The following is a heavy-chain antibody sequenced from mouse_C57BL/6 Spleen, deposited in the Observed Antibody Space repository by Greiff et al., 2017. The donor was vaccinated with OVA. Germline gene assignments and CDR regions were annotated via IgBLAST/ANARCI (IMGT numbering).Heavy chain of an antibody. D-gene: IGHD1-1*01. J-gene: IGHJ4*01. V-gene: IGHV2-9-1*01. CDR1: GFSLTSYA. CDR3: ARNRIYYGSSGYYAMDY. Sequence: VQLQQSGPGLVAPSQSLSITCTVSGFSLTSYAISWVRQPPGKGLEWLGVIWTGGGTNYNSALKSRLSISKDNSKSQVFLKMNSLQTDDTARYYCARNRIYYGSSGYYAMDYWGQGTSVTVSS. CDR2: IWTGGGT.